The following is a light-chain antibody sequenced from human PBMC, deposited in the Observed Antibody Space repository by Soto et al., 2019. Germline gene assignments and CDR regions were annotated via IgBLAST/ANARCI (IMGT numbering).Light chain of an antibody. Sequence: EIVMTQSPATLSVSPGERATLSCRASQSVSSNLAWYQQKPGQAPRLLIYGASNRATAIPDRFSGSGSGTEFTLTISSLQSEDFGVYYCQQYNDWFSITFGQGTRLEI. CDR2: GAS. CDR1: QSVSSN. V-gene: IGKV3D-15*01. J-gene: IGKJ5*01. CDR3: QQYNDWFSIT.